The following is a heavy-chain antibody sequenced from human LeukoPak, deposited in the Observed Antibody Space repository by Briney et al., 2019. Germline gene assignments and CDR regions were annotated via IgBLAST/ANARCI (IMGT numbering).Heavy chain of an antibody. CDR1: GGSISSSSYY. CDR3: ARPSGGNPGAFDI. Sequence: SETLSLTCTVSGGSISSSSYYWGWIRQPPGKGLEWIGSIYYSGSTYYNPSLKSRVTISVDTSKNQFSLKLSSVTAADTAAYYCARPSGGNPGAFDIWGQGTMVTVSS. CDR2: IYYSGST. V-gene: IGHV4-39*01. D-gene: IGHD4-23*01. J-gene: IGHJ3*02.